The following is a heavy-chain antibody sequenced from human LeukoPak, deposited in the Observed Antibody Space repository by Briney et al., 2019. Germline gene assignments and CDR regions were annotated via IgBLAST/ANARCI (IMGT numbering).Heavy chain of an antibody. CDR1: GYTFTSYY. Sequence: GASVKVSCKASGYTFTSYYMHWVRQAPGQGLEWMGLIKPTGGGTIYAEKFQGRVTMTRDTSASTVYMELGSLTSGDTAVYYCARGDSGSYYYWGQGTLVTVSS. CDR2: IKPTGGGT. D-gene: IGHD1-26*01. CDR3: ARGDSGSYYY. V-gene: IGHV1-46*01. J-gene: IGHJ4*02.